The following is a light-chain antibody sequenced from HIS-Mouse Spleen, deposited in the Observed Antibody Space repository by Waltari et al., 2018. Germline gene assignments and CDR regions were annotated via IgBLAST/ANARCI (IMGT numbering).Light chain of an antibody. CDR3: AAWDDSLSGHVV. CDR1: SSNIGSNY. CDR2: RNN. J-gene: IGLJ2*01. V-gene: IGLV1-47*01. Sequence: QSVLPQPPSASGTPGQRVTISCSGSSSNIGSNYVYWYHQLPGTAPKLLIYRNNQRPSGVPVRYSGCKSGTSASLAISGLRSEDEDDYYCAAWDDSLSGHVVFGGGTKLTVL.